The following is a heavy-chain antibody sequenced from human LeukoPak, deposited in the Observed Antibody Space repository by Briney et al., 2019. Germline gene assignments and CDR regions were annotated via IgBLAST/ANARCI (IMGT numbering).Heavy chain of an antibody. CDR1: CGSISSGGSR. V-gene: IGHV4-31*03. J-gene: IGHJ4*02. Sequence: PSETLSLTCNVSCGSISSGGSRWSWIRQHPGKGLEWIGYIYYSGSTYYNPSLESRLTMSVDTSKNQFSLHLTSVTAADTAVYYCARDWGTYFDYWGQGTLVTVSS. CDR2: IYYSGST. D-gene: IGHD7-27*01. CDR3: ARDWGTYFDY.